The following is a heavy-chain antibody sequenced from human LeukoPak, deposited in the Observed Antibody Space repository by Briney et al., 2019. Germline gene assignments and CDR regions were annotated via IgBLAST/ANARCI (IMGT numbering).Heavy chain of an antibody. CDR1: GFTFSSYS. CDR2: ISSSSSYI. CDR3: ARDPRGYSYGGIFDY. V-gene: IGHV3-21*01. Sequence: PGGSLRLSCAASGFTFSSYSMNWVRQAPGKGLEWVSSISSSSSYIYYADSVKGRFTISRDNAKNSLYLQMSSLRAEDTAVYYCARDPRGYSYGGIFDYWGQGTLVTVSS. J-gene: IGHJ4*02. D-gene: IGHD5-18*01.